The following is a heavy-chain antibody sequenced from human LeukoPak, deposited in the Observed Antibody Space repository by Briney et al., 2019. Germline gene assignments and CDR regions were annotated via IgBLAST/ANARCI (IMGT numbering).Heavy chain of an antibody. Sequence: GASVKVSCKASGYTFTGYYMHWVRQAPGQGLEWMGWINPNSGGTNYAQKFQGRVTMTRDTSISTAYMELSRLRSDDTALYYCAIRDYGDYWYYFDYWGQGTLVTASS. CDR2: INPNSGGT. V-gene: IGHV1-2*02. CDR1: GYTFTGYY. CDR3: AIRDYGDYWYYFDY. D-gene: IGHD4-17*01. J-gene: IGHJ4*02.